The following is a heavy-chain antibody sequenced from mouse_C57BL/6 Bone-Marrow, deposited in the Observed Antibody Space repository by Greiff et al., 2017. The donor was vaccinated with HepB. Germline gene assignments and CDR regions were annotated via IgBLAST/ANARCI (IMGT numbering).Heavy chain of an antibody. V-gene: IGHV1-80*01. J-gene: IGHJ1*03. D-gene: IGHD1-1*01. CDR3: ARYDYGSSYGYWYFDV. CDR1: GYAFSSYW. Sequence: VKLQQSGAELVKPGASVKISCKASGYAFSSYWMNWVKQRPGKGLEWIGQIYPGDGDTNYNGKFKGKATLTADKSSSTAYMQLSSLTSEDSAVYFCARYDYGSSYGYWYFDVWGTGTTVTVSS. CDR2: IYPGDGDT.